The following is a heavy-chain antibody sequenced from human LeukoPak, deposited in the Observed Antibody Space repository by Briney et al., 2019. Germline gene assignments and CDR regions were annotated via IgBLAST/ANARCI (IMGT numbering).Heavy chain of an antibody. CDR3: ASPQYYFDY. Sequence: GGSLRLSCAASGFTFSTYEMNWVRQASGKGLEWVSHISSSGSTTYYADSVKGRFTISRDNAKNSLYLQMNSLRAEDTAVYYCASPQYYFDYWGQGTLVTVSS. J-gene: IGHJ4*02. CDR2: ISSSGSTT. V-gene: IGHV3-48*03. D-gene: IGHD5-24*01. CDR1: GFTFSTYE.